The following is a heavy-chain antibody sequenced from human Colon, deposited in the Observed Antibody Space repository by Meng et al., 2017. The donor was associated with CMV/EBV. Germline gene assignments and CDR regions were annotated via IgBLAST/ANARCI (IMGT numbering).Heavy chain of an antibody. Sequence: GESLKISCAGSGLTLSSMYMHWVRQAPGKGLEWVSVFYSGNTTDYADSLKGRFTVSRDNSKNTLYLQMNSLRPEDTAVYYCARGRRYCTNSRCYFFDHWGQGTAVTVSS. CDR2: FYSGNTT. CDR3: ARGRRYCTNSRCYFFDH. CDR1: GLTLSSMY. D-gene: IGHD2-8*01. V-gene: IGHV3-66*02. J-gene: IGHJ4*02.